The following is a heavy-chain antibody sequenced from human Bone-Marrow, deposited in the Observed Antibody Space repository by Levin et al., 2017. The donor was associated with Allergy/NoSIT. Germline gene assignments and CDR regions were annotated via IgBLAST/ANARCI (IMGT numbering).Heavy chain of an antibody. V-gene: IGHV4-59*01. CDR3: ARAGYYYGSGSYSSIYV. D-gene: IGHD3-10*01. CDR1: GGSISSYY. J-gene: IGHJ6*03. CDR2: IYYSVIT. Sequence: SETLSLTCTVSGGSISSYYWSWIRQPPGKGLEWIGYIYYSVITNYHTSLKSRVTISVDTSKNQFTLKLSSVTAAETGVYYCARAGYYYGSGSYSSIYVWGKGTTVTVSS.